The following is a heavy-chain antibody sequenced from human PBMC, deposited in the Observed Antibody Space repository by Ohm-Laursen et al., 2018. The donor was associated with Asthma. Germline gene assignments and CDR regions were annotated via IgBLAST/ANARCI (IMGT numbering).Heavy chain of an antibody. CDR2: IYNGGST. V-gene: IGHV3-53*01. Sequence: SLRLSCAASGITVSVNYMSWVRQAPGKGLEWVPVIYNGGSTYHADSVRGRFTISRDNAKNTLYLQINSLRAEDTAVYYCARDYYGSGAYWGQGTLVTVSS. CDR1: GITVSVNY. D-gene: IGHD3-10*01. J-gene: IGHJ4*02. CDR3: ARDYYGSGAY.